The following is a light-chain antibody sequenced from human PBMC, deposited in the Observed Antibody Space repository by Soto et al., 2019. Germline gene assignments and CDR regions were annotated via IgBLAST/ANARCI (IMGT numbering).Light chain of an antibody. J-gene: IGLJ1*01. CDR3: QACDSSTYYA. CDR1: KLGDKS. V-gene: IGLV3-1*01. Sequence: SSALTQPPSVSVSPGQTARISCSGAKLGDKSACWYQQKPGQSPVLLIYEDTKRPSGIPERFSGSNSGNTATLTIIGTQTIDEADYYCQACDSSTYYAFGTGTKVTVL. CDR2: EDT.